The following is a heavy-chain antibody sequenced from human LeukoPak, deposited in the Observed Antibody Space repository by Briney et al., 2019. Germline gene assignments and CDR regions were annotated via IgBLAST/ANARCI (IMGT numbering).Heavy chain of an antibody. CDR2: IYYSGST. D-gene: IGHD3-10*01. CDR3: ARHYKIYAFDY. J-gene: IGHJ4*02. CDR1: GGSISSYY. V-gene: IGHV4-59*08. Sequence: SETLSLTCTVSGGSISSYYWSWIRQPPGKGLEWIGYIYYSGSTNCNPSLKSRVTISVDTSKNQFSLKLSSVTAADTAVYYCARHYKIYAFDYWGQGTLVTVSS.